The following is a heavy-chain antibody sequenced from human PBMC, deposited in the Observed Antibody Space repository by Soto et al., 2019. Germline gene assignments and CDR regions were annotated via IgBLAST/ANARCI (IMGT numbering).Heavy chain of an antibody. J-gene: IGHJ4*02. V-gene: IGHV3-7*03. D-gene: IGHD3-22*01. CDR3: AREFDSSGYPPFDY. CDR1: GFTFSSYW. Sequence: HPGGSLRLSCAASGFTFSSYWMSWVRQAPGKGLEWVANIKQDGSEKYYVDSVKGRFTISRDNAKNSLYLQMNSLRAEDTAVYYCAREFDSSGYPPFDYWGQGTLVTVSS. CDR2: IKQDGSEK.